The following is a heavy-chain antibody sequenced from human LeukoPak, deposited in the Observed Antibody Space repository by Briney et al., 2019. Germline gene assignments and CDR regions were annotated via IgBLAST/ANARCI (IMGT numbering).Heavy chain of an antibody. CDR1: GGSFSGYY. Sequence: SETLSLTRAVYGGSFSGYYWSWIRQPPGKGLEWIGEINHSGSTNYNPSLKSRVTISVDTSKNQFSLKLSSVTAADTAVYYCARLLTYYYDSSGYYDYWGQGTLVTVSS. CDR2: INHSGST. V-gene: IGHV4-34*01. CDR3: ARLLTYYYDSSGYYDY. D-gene: IGHD3-22*01. J-gene: IGHJ4*02.